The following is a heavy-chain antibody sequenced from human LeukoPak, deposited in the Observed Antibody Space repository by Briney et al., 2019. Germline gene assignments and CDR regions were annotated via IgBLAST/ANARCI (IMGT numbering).Heavy chain of an antibody. D-gene: IGHD2-2*01. J-gene: IGHJ5*02. V-gene: IGHV1-2*02. CDR1: GYTFTDYY. CDR2: IVPHSGGT. CDR3: ARNAYCDSTNCYAWFDP. Sequence: GASVKVSCKASGYTFTDYYIHWVRQVPGQGLEWMGWIVPHSGGTNYAQNYQGRITMTRDTSISTAYMELSSLRSDDTAVYYCARNAYCDSTNCYAWFDPWGQGTLVTVSS.